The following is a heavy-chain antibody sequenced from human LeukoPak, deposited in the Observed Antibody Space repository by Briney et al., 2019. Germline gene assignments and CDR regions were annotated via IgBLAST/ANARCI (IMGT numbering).Heavy chain of an antibody. CDR2: VSSSSSYI. J-gene: IGHJ4*02. CDR1: GFTFSSFG. Sequence: GGSLRLSCAASGFTFSSFGMNWVRQAPGKGLEWVSSVSSSSSYIYYADSVKGRFTISRYNAKNSLYLQMNSLRAEDTAVYYCARDGSGYSDPVDYWGQGTLVTVSS. D-gene: IGHD3-22*01. V-gene: IGHV3-21*01. CDR3: ARDGSGYSDPVDY.